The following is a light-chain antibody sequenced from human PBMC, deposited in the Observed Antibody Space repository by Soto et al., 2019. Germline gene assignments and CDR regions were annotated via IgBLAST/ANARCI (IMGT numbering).Light chain of an antibody. Sequence: EIVLTQSPGTLSLSPGERATLSCRASQSVSNNYLAWYQQKSGQAPRLLIYGASNRATGIPDRFSGSGSGTDFTLTISRLEPEDFAVYYCQQYGSSGTFGQGTKVDI. CDR2: GAS. CDR3: QQYGSSGT. V-gene: IGKV3-20*01. CDR1: QSVSNNY. J-gene: IGKJ1*01.